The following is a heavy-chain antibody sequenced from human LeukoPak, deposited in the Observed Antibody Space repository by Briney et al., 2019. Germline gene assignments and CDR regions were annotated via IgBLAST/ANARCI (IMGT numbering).Heavy chain of an antibody. J-gene: IGHJ4*02. D-gene: IGHD6-6*01. CDR1: GFTFSSYA. CDR3: AKDLEYSSSEGDY. CDR2: ISGSGGST. V-gene: IGHV3-23*01. Sequence: GGSLRLSCAASGFTFSSYAMSWVRQAPGRGLEWVSAISGSGGSTYYADSVKGRFTISRDNSKNTLYLQMNSLRAEDTAVYYCAKDLEYSSSEGDYLGQGPLVTVSS.